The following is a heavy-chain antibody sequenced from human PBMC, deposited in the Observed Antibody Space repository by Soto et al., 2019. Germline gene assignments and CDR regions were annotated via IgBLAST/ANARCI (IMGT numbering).Heavy chain of an antibody. D-gene: IGHD4-4*01. CDR1: GGSVSRDSNF. CDR3: ARGYSHYAH. J-gene: IGHJ4*02. V-gene: IGHV4-61*01. CDR2: IYYSGPT. Sequence: ETLSLTCTVSGGSVSRDSNFWSWIRQPPGKGLEWIGYIYYSGPTRYNPSLESRVTISIDSSKNQVSLNLTSVTAADTAVYYCARGYSHYAHWGRGTLVTVSS.